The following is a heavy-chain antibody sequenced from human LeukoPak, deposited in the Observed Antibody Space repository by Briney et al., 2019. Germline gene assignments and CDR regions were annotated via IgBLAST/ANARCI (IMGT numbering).Heavy chain of an antibody. V-gene: IGHV4-61*02. Sequence: SETLSLTYTVSCGSISSGSYYWSWIRQPAGKGLEWIGRIYTSGSTNHNPSLKSRVTISVDTSKNQFSLKLSSVTAADTAVYYCASFSSWFDPWGQGTLVTVSS. CDR2: IYTSGST. J-gene: IGHJ5*02. CDR1: CGSISSGSYY. CDR3: ASFSSWFDP. D-gene: IGHD6-13*01.